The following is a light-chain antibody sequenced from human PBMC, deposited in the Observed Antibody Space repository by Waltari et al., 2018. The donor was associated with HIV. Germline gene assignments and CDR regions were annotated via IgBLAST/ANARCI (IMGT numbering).Light chain of an antibody. V-gene: IGLV2-8*01. J-gene: IGLJ3*02. CDR1: SSDVGGYNY. CDR2: EVS. CDR3: SSYAGSNNKV. Sequence: QYALTQPLSASGSPGQSVTISSTGTSSDVGGYNYVSWYQQHPGKAPKRMIYEVSKRPSGVPNRFSGSKSGNTASLTVAGLQAEDEADYYCSSYAGSNNKVFGGGTKLTVL.